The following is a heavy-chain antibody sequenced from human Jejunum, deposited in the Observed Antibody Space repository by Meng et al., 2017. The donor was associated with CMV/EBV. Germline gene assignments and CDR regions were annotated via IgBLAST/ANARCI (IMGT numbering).Heavy chain of an antibody. CDR3: ARDGGLDCGGDCYFDH. J-gene: IGHJ4*02. Sequence: QMQLQESGRGLFNPSETLSLILTSAGVAVRSYYWSWIRLPAGKGLEWIGRIYTSGSTNYNPSLKSRVTMSLDTPKNQFSLKLNSVTAADTALYFCARDGGLDCGGDCYFDHWGQGILVTVSS. CDR2: IYTSGST. CDR1: GVAVRSYY. V-gene: IGHV4-4*07. D-gene: IGHD2-21*02.